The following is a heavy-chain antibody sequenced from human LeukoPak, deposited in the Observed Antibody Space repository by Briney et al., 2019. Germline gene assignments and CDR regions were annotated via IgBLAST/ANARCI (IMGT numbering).Heavy chain of an antibody. D-gene: IGHD3-10*01. Sequence: GGSLRLSCVASGFTFSSYWMTWVRQAPGKGLEWVANIKTDGSQIYYVDSVKGRFTISRDNSKNTLYLQMNSLRAEDTAVYYCAKADGSGSYSNLYYMDVWGKGTTVTVSS. CDR1: GFTFSSYW. CDR3: AKADGSGSYSNLYYMDV. V-gene: IGHV3-7*03. CDR2: IKTDGSQI. J-gene: IGHJ6*03.